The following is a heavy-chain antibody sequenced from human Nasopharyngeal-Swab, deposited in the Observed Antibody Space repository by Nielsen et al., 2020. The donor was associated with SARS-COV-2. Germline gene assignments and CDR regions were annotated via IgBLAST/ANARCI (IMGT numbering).Heavy chain of an antibody. CDR1: RYSFRSYG. CDR3: AGEMEGWLVVPSLSFDF. D-gene: IGHD5-18*01. Sequence: ASVKVSCQASRYSFRSYGINWVRQAPGQGLEWMGWISDYNADPNYAQTLQGRVSMTTDTSTSTAYMELRSLRSEDTAVYYRAGEMEGWLVVPSLSFDFWGQGTLVTVSS. CDR2: ISDYNADP. V-gene: IGHV1-18*01. J-gene: IGHJ4*02.